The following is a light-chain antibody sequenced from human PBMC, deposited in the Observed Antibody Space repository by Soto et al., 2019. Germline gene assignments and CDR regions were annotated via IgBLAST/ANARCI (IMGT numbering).Light chain of an antibody. V-gene: IGKV3-11*01. CDR1: QSVSSY. Sequence: EIVLTQSPATLSLSPGERATLSCRASQSVSSYLAWYQQKPGQAPRLLIYDASNRATGIPARFSGSGSGTDFTLTISSLEPEELAVYYCQQRSNWPPWTFGPGTKVDIK. CDR3: QQRSNWPPWT. CDR2: DAS. J-gene: IGKJ3*01.